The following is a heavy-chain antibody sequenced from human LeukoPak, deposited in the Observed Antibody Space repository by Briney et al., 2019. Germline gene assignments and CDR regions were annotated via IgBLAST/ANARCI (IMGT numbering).Heavy chain of an antibody. V-gene: IGHV1-69*05. CDR2: IIPIFGTA. CDR1: GGTFSSYA. Sequence: SVKVSCKASGGTFSSYAISWVRQAPGQGLEWMGRIIPIFGTANYAQKFQGRVTITTDESTSTAYMELSSLRSEDTAVYYCARDRRDGYNYFFGYWGQGTLVTVSS. CDR3: ARDRRDGYNYFFGY. D-gene: IGHD5-24*01. J-gene: IGHJ4*02.